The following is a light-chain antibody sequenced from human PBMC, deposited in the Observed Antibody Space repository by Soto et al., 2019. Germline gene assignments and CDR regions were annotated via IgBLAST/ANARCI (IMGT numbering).Light chain of an antibody. Sequence: DIQMTQSPSSLSASVGDRVTITCRASQVISNYLAWYQQQPGKVPKLLIYSASTLQSGVPSRFSGSGSGTDFTLTISSLQPEDVATYYCQKYNNAPLTFGPGTKVDIK. CDR1: QVISNY. CDR3: QKYNNAPLT. J-gene: IGKJ3*01. CDR2: SAS. V-gene: IGKV1-27*01.